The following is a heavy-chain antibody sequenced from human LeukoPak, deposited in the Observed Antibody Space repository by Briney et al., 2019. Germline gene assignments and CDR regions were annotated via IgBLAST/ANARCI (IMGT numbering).Heavy chain of an antibody. J-gene: IGHJ4*02. CDR2: INPSGGST. D-gene: IGHD3-22*01. CDR3: ARVGSGYYSRGDY. CDR1: GYTFTSYY. V-gene: IGHV1-46*01. Sequence: ASVKVSCKASGYTFTSYYMHWVRQAPGQGLEWMGIINPSGGSTSYAQKVQGRVTMTTDTSTSTAYMELRSLRSDDTAVYYCARVGSGYYSRGDYWGQGTLVTVSS.